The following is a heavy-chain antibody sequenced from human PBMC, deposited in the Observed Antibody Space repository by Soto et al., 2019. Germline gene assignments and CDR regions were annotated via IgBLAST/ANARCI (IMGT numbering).Heavy chain of an antibody. V-gene: IGHV1-69*13. J-gene: IGHJ6*02. D-gene: IGHD5-12*01. CDR1: GGTFSSYA. Sequence: SVKVSCKASGGTFSSYAISWVRQAPGQGLEWMGGIIPIFGTANYAQKFQGRVTITADESTSTAYMELSSLRSEDTAVYYCARCRRWLQLGAYYHYYGMDVWGQGTTVTVSS. CDR3: ARCRRWLQLGAYYHYYGMDV. CDR2: IIPIFGTA.